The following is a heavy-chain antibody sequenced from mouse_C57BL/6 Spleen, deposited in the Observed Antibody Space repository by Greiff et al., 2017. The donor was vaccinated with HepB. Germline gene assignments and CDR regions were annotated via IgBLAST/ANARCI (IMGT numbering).Heavy chain of an antibody. Sequence: EVQLVESGGGLVKPGGSLKLSCAASGFTFSDYGMHWVRQAPEKGLEWVAYISSGSSTIYYADTVKGRFTISRDNAKNTLFLQMTSLRSEDTAMDYCARPITTVVATGAMDYWGQGTSVTVSS. CDR1: GFTFSDYG. J-gene: IGHJ4*01. D-gene: IGHD1-1*01. CDR2: ISSGSSTI. V-gene: IGHV5-17*01. CDR3: ARPITTVVATGAMDY.